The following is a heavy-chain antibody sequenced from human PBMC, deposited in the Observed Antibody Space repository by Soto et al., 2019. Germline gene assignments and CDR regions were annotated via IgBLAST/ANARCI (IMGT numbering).Heavy chain of an antibody. J-gene: IGHJ6*03. CDR1: GGKFNTYV. Sequence: QAQLVQSGAEVKKPGSSVKVSCKSSGGKFNTYVFTWVRQAPGQGLEWMGGIITVFRTTMYAQDFEDRVTITADESTSTVFMEVSSLRSEDTAIYDCARGDSRGYYMDVWGQGTTVTVSS. CDR3: ARGDSRGYYMDV. D-gene: IGHD3-10*01. CDR2: IITVFRTT. V-gene: IGHV1-69*12.